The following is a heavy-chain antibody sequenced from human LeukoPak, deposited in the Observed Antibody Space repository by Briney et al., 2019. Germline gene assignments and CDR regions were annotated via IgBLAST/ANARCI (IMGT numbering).Heavy chain of an antibody. Sequence: PSETLSLTCTVSGGSISSYYWSWIRQPPGKGLEWIGYIYYSGSTNYNPSLKSRVTISVDTSKNQFSLKLSSVAAADTAVYYCARDRGRLWFGELLSEFDPWGQGTLVTVSS. D-gene: IGHD3-10*01. V-gene: IGHV4-59*12. CDR2: IYYSGST. CDR3: ARDRGRLWFGELLSEFDP. J-gene: IGHJ5*02. CDR1: GGSISSYY.